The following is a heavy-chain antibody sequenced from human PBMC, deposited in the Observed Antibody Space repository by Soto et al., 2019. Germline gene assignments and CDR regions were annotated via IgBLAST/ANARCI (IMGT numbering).Heavy chain of an antibody. CDR3: ARDRGYRSGSGGP. V-gene: IGHV4-4*07. CDR2: IYSDGTT. CDR1: GGSISGYY. J-gene: IGHJ5*02. D-gene: IGHD2-8*02. Sequence: SETLSLTCIVSGGSISGYYWSWIRQPAGKELEWIGRIYSDGTTNYNPSLKGRGTMSVDTSKKQISLTLTSVTAADTAMYYCARDRGYRSGSGGPWGQ.